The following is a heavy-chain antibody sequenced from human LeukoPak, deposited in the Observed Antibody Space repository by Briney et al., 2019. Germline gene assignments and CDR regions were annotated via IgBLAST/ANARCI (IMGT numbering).Heavy chain of an antibody. Sequence: GASVKVSCKASGYTFTSYGISWVRQAPGQGLEWMGWISAYNGNTNYAQKLQGRVTMTTDTSTSTAYMELRSLRSDDTAVYYCARDAPGREYSSSGAFDIWGQGTMVTVSS. D-gene: IGHD6-6*01. CDR2: ISAYNGNT. CDR1: GYTFTSYG. CDR3: ARDAPGREYSSSGAFDI. V-gene: IGHV1-18*01. J-gene: IGHJ3*02.